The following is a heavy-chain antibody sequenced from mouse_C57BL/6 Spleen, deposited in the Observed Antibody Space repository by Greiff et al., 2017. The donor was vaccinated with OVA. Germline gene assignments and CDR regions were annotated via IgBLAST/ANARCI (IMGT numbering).Heavy chain of an antibody. V-gene: IGHV3-8*01. CDR2: ISYSGST. CDR3: ARETAHAMDY. CDR1: GYSITSDY. D-gene: IGHD3-2*01. Sequence: EVKLQQSGPGLAKPSQTLSLPCSVTGYSITSDYWNWIRTFPGNKLEYMGYISYSGSTYYNPSLKSRISITRDTSKNQYYLQMNAVTTEDTATYYCARETAHAMDYWGQGTSVTVSS. J-gene: IGHJ4*01.